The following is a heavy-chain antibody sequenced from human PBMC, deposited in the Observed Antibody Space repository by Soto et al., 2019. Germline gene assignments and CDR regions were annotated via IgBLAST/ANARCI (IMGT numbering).Heavy chain of an antibody. D-gene: IGHD3-22*01. V-gene: IGHV1-69*13. Sequence: SVKVSCKASGGTFNSYDINWVRQAPGQGLDWMGGIIPIVETPKYAQKFQGRVTITADESTNTVYMELSSLRSEDTAMYYCARLSRPNYYDTSGFFKDNWFDPWGQGTLVTVSS. CDR1: GGTFNSYD. CDR3: ARLSRPNYYDTSGFFKDNWFDP. J-gene: IGHJ5*02. CDR2: IIPIVETP.